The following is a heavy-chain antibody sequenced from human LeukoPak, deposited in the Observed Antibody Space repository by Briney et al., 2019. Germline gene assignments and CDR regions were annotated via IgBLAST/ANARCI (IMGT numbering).Heavy chain of an antibody. CDR3: ARGPTIRSDDY. CDR1: GFTFSGYA. CDR2: ISYDGSNK. J-gene: IGHJ4*02. Sequence: PGRSLRLSCAAAGFTFSGYAMHWVRQAPGKGREWVAVISYDGSNKYYADSVKGRFTISRDNSNNTPYLQMNSLRAEDTAVYYWARGPTIRSDDYWGQGTLVTVSS. V-gene: IGHV3-30*01. D-gene: IGHD3-3*02.